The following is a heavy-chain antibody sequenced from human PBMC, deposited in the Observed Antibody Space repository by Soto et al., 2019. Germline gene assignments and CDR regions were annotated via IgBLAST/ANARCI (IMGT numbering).Heavy chain of an antibody. J-gene: IGHJ5*02. V-gene: IGHV3-23*01. Sequence: GGSLRLSCAASGSTFSSYAMSWVRQAPGKGLEWVSAISGSGGSTYYADSVKGRFTISRDNSKNTLYLQMNSLRAEDTAVYYCAKDSAPERYIVVVPAWGQGTLVTVSS. CDR2: ISGSGGST. D-gene: IGHD2-2*01. CDR1: GSTFSSYA. CDR3: AKDSAPERYIVVVPA.